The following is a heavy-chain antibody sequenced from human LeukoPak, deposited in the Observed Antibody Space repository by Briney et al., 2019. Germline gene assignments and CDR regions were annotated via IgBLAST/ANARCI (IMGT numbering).Heavy chain of an antibody. J-gene: IGHJ4*02. Sequence: SETLSLTCAVYGGSFSGYYWSWIRQPPGKGLEWIGEINHSGSTNYNPSLKSRVTISVDTSKNQFSLKLSSVTAADTAVYYCARVVWEFTKWYYDILTGYSWYFDYWGQGTLVTVSS. V-gene: IGHV4-34*01. CDR3: ARVVWEFTKWYYDILTGYSWYFDY. CDR2: INHSGST. CDR1: GGSFSGYY. D-gene: IGHD3-9*01.